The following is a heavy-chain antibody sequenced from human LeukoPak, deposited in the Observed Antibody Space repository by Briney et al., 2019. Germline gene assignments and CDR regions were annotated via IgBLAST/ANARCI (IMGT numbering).Heavy chain of an antibody. CDR2: LPPDELGI. J-gene: IGHJ4*02. Sequence: GGSLRLSCAASGFTFTNYWMHWVRQAPGKGLVWVSRLPPDELGIIYADSVKGRFTVSRDNAKNTVYLQMNNLRVDDTAMYYCVGTIASRGSEYWGQGALVTVSS. CDR1: GFTFTNYW. V-gene: IGHV3-74*01. CDR3: VGTIASRGSEY. D-gene: IGHD6-6*01.